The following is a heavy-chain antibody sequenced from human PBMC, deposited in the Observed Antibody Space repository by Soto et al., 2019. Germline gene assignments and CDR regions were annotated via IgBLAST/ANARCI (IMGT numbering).Heavy chain of an antibody. J-gene: IGHJ4*02. CDR2: ISANGQGI. CDR3: ARESEDFSSNFDY. V-gene: IGHV3-21*06. D-gene: IGHD6-6*01. CDR1: GFTFCTSA. Sequence: PGGSLGLSCAACGFTFCTSALGWVRQAPGKGLERVSAISANGQGIYYGDSMKGRFTISRDNAKNSLYLEMNSLRAEDTAVYYCARESEDFSSNFDYWGQGTLVTVSS.